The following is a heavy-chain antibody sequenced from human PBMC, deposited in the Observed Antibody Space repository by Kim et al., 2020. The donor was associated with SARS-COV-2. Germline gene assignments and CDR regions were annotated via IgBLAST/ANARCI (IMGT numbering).Heavy chain of an antibody. CDR1: GGSISSSNW. V-gene: IGHV4-4*02. CDR2: IYHSEST. D-gene: IGHD6-6*01. J-gene: IGHJ6*03. Sequence: SETLSLTCAVSGGSISSSNWWSWVRQPPGKGLEWIGEIYHSESTNYNPSLKSRVTISVDKSKNQFSLKLSSVTAADTAVYYCARSASIAARRGGYYYYMDVWGKGTTVTVSS. CDR3: ARSASIAARRGGYYYYMDV.